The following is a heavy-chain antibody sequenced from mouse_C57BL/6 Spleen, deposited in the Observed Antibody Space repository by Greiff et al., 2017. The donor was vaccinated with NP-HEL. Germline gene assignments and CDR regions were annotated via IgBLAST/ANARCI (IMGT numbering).Heavy chain of an antibody. V-gene: IGHV8-12*01. Sequence: QVTLKECGPGILQPSQTLSLTCSFSGFSLSTSGMGVIWIRQPSGKGLEWLVHIYWDDDKRYNPFLKSRLTISKDTSRNQVFLKITSVDAADTATYYCARRDDARGFAYWGQGTLVTVSA. CDR3: ARRDDARGFAY. CDR1: GFSLSTSGMG. J-gene: IGHJ3*01. CDR2: IYWDDDK.